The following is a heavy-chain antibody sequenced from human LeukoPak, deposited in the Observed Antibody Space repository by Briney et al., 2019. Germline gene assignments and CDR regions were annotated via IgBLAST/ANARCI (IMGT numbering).Heavy chain of an antibody. CDR3: AREKSSIAAFASYYYYGMDV. CDR2: IIPIFGTA. Sequence: SVKVSCKASGGTFSNYAISWVRQAPGQGLEWMGGIIPIFGTANYAQKFQGRVTITADESTSTAYMELSSLRSEDTAVYYCAREKSSIAAFASYYYYGMDVWGQGTTVTVSS. V-gene: IGHV1-69*13. CDR1: GGTFSNYA. J-gene: IGHJ6*02. D-gene: IGHD6-6*01.